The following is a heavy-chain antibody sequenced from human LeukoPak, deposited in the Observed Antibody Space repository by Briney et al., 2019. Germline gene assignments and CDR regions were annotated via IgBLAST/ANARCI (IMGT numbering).Heavy chain of an antibody. V-gene: IGHV3-23*01. D-gene: IGHD2-15*01. CDR3: ARVYCSGGSCLDAFDI. CDR1: GFTFSSYA. J-gene: IGHJ3*02. Sequence: SGGSLRLSCAASGFTFSSYAMSWVRQAPGKGLEWVSAISGSGGSTYYADSVKGRFTISRDNSKNTLYLQMNSLRAEDTAVYYCARVYCSGGSCLDAFDIWGQGTMVTVSS. CDR2: ISGSGGST.